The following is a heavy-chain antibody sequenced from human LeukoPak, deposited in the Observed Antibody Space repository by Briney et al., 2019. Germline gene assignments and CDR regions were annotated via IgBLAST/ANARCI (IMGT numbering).Heavy chain of an antibody. D-gene: IGHD7-27*01. V-gene: IGHV3-48*03. Sequence: GGSLRLSCAASGFTFSSYEMNWVRQAPGKGLEWVSKISSSGTTIYYADSVKGRFTTSRDNAKNSLYLQLNSLRAEDTAVYYCARTNWGLGGAFDMWGQGTMVTVSS. CDR1: GFTFSSYE. CDR2: ISSSGTTI. CDR3: ARTNWGLGGAFDM. J-gene: IGHJ3*02.